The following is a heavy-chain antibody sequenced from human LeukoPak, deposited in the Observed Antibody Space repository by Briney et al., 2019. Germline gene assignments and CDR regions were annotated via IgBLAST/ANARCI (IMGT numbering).Heavy chain of an antibody. Sequence: SETLSLTCTVSSGSISGYYWSWIRQSPGKGLEWIGYIYYSGSTNYNPSLKSRVTMSVDTSKNQFTLKLNSVTAADTAVYYCAKYLRGSGTYVFNYWGQGTLVTVSS. CDR2: IYYSGST. CDR3: AKYLRGSGTYVFNY. V-gene: IGHV4-59*01. J-gene: IGHJ4*02. D-gene: IGHD3-10*01. CDR1: SGSISGYY.